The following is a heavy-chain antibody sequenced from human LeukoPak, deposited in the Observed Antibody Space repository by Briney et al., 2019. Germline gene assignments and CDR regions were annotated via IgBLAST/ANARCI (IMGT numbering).Heavy chain of an antibody. CDR1: GFTFSSYE. CDR3: ARYRVVTSYYYYYYMDV. D-gene: IGHD3-3*01. J-gene: IGHJ6*03. Sequence: PGGSLRLSCAASGFTFSSYEMNWVRQAPGKGLEWVSYISSSGSTIYYADSVKGRFTISRDNAKNSLYLQMNSLRAEDTAVHYCARYRVVTSYYYYYYMDVWGKGTTVTISS. V-gene: IGHV3-48*03. CDR2: ISSSGSTI.